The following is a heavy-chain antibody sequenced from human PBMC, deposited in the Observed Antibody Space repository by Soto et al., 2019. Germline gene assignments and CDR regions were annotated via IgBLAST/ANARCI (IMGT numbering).Heavy chain of an antibody. Sequence: QVQLVQSGAEVKKPGSSVKVSCKASGGTFSSYAISWVRQAPGQGLEWMGGSIPIFGTANYAQKFQGRVTITADESTSTAYMELSSLRSEDTAVYYCARGVIAVAGTGAFYYYGMDVWGQGTTVTVSS. D-gene: IGHD6-19*01. CDR1: GGTFSSYA. CDR2: SIPIFGTA. V-gene: IGHV1-69*01. CDR3: ARGVIAVAGTGAFYYYGMDV. J-gene: IGHJ6*02.